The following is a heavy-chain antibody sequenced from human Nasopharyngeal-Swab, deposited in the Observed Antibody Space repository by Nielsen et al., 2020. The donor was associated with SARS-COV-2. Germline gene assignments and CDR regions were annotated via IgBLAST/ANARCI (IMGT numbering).Heavy chain of an antibody. CDR3: AKGYSSGWATNYYCGIDV. V-gene: IGHV3-9*01. D-gene: IGHD6-25*01. CDR2: ISWNSGSI. J-gene: IGHJ6*02. CDR1: GFTVDDND. Sequence: SLKISCAASGFTVDDNDMHWGRQAPGKGQEGVSGISWNSGSIAYADSVKGRFTISRDNAKNSLYLQMNSLRREDTAFYYCAKGYSSGWATNYYCGIDVWGQGTTVTVSS.